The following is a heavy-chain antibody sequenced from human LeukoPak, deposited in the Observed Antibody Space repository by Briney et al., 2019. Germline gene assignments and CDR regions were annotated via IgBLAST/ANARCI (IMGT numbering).Heavy chain of an antibody. CDR1: GFTFGDYA. CDR2: IRSKAYGGTT. Sequence: GGSLRLSCTASGFTFGDYAMSWFRQAPGKGLEWVGFIRSKAYGGTTEYAASVKGRFTISRDDSKSIACLQMNSLKTEDTAVYYCTRDLSDFWSGYSYYYYYYMDVWGKGTTVTVSS. J-gene: IGHJ6*03. CDR3: TRDLSDFWSGYSYYYYYYMDV. V-gene: IGHV3-49*03. D-gene: IGHD3-3*01.